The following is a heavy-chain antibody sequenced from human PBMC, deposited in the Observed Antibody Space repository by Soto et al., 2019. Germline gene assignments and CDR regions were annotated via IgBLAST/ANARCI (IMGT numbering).Heavy chain of an antibody. J-gene: IGHJ4*02. Sequence: GGSLRLSCAASGFTFSSYSMNWVRQAPGKGLEWVSSISSSSSYIYYADSVKGRFTISRDNAKNSLYLQMNSLRAEDTAVYYCARDHRIDYYDSSGYYSDYWGQGTLVTVSS. CDR1: GFTFSSYS. CDR2: ISSSSSYI. V-gene: IGHV3-21*01. D-gene: IGHD3-22*01. CDR3: ARDHRIDYYDSSGYYSDY.